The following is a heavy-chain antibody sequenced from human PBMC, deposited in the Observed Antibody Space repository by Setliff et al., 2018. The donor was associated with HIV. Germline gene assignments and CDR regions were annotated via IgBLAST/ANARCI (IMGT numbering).Heavy chain of an antibody. D-gene: IGHD3-10*01. Sequence: SETLSLTCTVSGGSIMSDGYYWNWIRQHPGKGLEWIGYIYYSGSTYYSPSLKSRVTISEDTSKNQFSLKMRSVTAADTAVYYCATSPAGEILGSRPFYFDYWGQGTLVTVSS. J-gene: IGHJ4*02. CDR2: IYYSGST. V-gene: IGHV4-31*03. CDR3: ATSPAGEILGSRPFYFDY. CDR1: GGSIMSDGYY.